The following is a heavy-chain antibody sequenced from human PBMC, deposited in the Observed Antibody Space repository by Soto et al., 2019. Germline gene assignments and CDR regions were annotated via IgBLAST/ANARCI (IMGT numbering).Heavy chain of an antibody. CDR2: IYHSGST. CDR1: GGSISSGGYS. J-gene: IGHJ2*01. Sequence: QLQLQESGSGLVKPSQTLSLTCAVSGGSISSGGYSWSWIRQPPGKGLEWIGYIYHSGSTSYTPSLNTRATISVDSSKYPFSLKLSSVTAADTALYFCARLPGLWGRGTLFTFSS. V-gene: IGHV4-30-2*01. CDR3: ARLPGL.